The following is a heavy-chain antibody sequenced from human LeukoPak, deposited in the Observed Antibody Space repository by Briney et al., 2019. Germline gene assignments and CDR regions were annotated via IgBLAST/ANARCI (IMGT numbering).Heavy chain of an antibody. J-gene: IGHJ5*02. D-gene: IGHD6-6*01. Sequence: GGSLRLSCAASGFSFSDYYMSWFRQAPGKGLEGVLYISNSGTTIYYADSVKGRFTIFRDNAKRLLFLQMNRLRGEDTAVYYCARSGGNSTSLAWFDPWGQGTLVTVSS. CDR1: GFSFSDYY. V-gene: IGHV3-11*01. CDR3: ARSGGNSTSLAWFDP. CDR2: ISNSGTTI.